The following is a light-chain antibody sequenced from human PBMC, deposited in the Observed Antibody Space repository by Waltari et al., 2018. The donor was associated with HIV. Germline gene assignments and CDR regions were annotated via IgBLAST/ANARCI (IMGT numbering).Light chain of an antibody. CDR1: NLASKD. CDR3: QVWDSDTGV. J-gene: IGLJ1*01. Sequence: SYELTPTPSVSVSLGQTATVARGGDNLASKDVHWYQQKPGRPPVLVIYDNNKRPSGIPGRFSGFNSGITATLTISGAQGDDEADYYCQVWDSDTGVFGSGTKVTVL. V-gene: IGLV3-9*01. CDR2: DNN.